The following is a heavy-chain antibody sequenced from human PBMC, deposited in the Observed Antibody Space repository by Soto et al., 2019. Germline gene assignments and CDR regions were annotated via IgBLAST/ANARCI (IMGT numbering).Heavy chain of an antibody. CDR2: IYYSGST. J-gene: IGHJ6*03. V-gene: IGHV4-59*01. CDR3: ARDNKYYDFWSGYLAYYYMDV. Sequence: PSETLSLTCTVSGGSISSYYWSWIRQPPGKGLEWIGYIYYSGSTNYNPSLKSRVTISVDTSKNQFSLKLSSVTAADTAVYYCARDNKYYDFWSGYLAYYYMDVWGKGTTVTVSS. CDR1: GGSISSYY. D-gene: IGHD3-3*01.